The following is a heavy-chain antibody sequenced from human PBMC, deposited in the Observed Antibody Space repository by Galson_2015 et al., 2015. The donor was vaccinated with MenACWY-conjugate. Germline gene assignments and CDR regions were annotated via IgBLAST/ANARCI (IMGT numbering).Heavy chain of an antibody. CDR1: GFTFSSYS. D-gene: IGHD3-22*01. J-gene: IGHJ4*02. Sequence: SLRLSCAASGFTFSSYSMNWVRQAPGKGLEWVSSISSSSSYIYYADSVKGRFTISRDNAKNSLYLQMSSLRAEDTAVYYCARDGGSGYEYWGQGTLVTVSS. CDR2: ISSSSSYI. V-gene: IGHV3-21*01. CDR3: ARDGGSGYEY.